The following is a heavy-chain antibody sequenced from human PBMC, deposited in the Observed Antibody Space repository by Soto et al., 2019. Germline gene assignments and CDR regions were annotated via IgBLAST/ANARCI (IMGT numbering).Heavy chain of an antibody. CDR3: ARPNDHGYYDWYFDL. CDR2: ISNKVNDYAT. V-gene: IGHV3-73*02. Sequence: EVQLVESGGGLVQPGWSLQLSCAASGFTFRDYALHWVRQASGKGLEWVGRISNKVNDYATLYAASVKGRFTIARDDSTHTAYLQMNNLRTEDTAVYYCARPNDHGYYDWYFDLWGRGTPVTVSS. CDR1: GFTFRDYA. J-gene: IGHJ2*01. D-gene: IGHD4-17*01.